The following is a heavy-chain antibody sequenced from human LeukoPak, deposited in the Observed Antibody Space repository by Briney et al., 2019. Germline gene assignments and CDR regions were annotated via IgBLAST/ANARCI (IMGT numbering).Heavy chain of an antibody. V-gene: IGHV1-18*01. J-gene: IGHJ6*02. D-gene: IGHD4-11*01. CDR3: AREVSNYRSYYYYYYYGMDV. Sequence: GASVKVSCKASGYTFTSYGISWVRQAPGQGLEWMGWISAYNGNTNYAQKLQGRVTMTTDTSTSTAYMELRSLRSDDTAVYYCAREVSNYRSYYYYYYYGMDVWGQGTTVTVSS. CDR1: GYTFTSYG. CDR2: ISAYNGNT.